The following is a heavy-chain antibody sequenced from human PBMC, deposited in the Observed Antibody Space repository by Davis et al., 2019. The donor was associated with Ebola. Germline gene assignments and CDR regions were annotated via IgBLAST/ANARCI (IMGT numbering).Heavy chain of an antibody. CDR1: GFTFSSYG. V-gene: IGHV3-30*03. CDR2: ISYDGSNK. Sequence: GESLKIPCAAPGFTFSSYGIHWVRQAPGKGLEWVAVISYDGSNKYYADSVKGRFTISRDNSKNTLYLQMNSLRAEDTAVYSCATRTIAARPRDYWGQGTLVTVSS. D-gene: IGHD6-6*01. J-gene: IGHJ4*02. CDR3: ATRTIAARPRDY.